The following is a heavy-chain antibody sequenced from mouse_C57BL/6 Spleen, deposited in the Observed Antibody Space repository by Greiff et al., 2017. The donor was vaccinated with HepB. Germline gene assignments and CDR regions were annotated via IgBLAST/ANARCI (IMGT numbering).Heavy chain of an antibody. Sequence: QVQLQQSGAELVRPGTSVKLSCKASGYTFTSYWMHWVNQRPGQGLEWIGVIDPSDSYTNYNQKFKGKATLTVDTSSSTAYMQLSSLTSEDSAVYYCARSGYSNYEDDYWGQGTTLTVSS. V-gene: IGHV1-59*01. CDR1: GYTFTSYW. D-gene: IGHD2-5*01. CDR3: ARSGYSNYEDDY. J-gene: IGHJ2*01. CDR2: IDPSDSYT.